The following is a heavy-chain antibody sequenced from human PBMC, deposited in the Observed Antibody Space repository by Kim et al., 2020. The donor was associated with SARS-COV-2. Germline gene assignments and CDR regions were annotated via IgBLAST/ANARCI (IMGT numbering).Heavy chain of an antibody. J-gene: IGHJ6*02. CDR1: GGSFSGYY. V-gene: IGHV4-34*01. Sequence: SETLSLTCAVYGGSFSGYYWSWIRQPPGKGLEWIGEINHSGSTNYNPSLKSRVTISVDTSKNQFSLKLSSVTAADTAVYYCARFDYYDSSGYYIYYYGMDVWGQGTTVTVSS. D-gene: IGHD3-22*01. CDR3: ARFDYYDSSGYYIYYYGMDV. CDR2: INHSGST.